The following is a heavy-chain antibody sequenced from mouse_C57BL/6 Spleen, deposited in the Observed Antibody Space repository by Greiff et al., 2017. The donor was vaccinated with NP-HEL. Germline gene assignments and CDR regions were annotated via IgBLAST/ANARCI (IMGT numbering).Heavy chain of an antibody. CDR1: GYTFTDYY. D-gene: IGHD1-1*01. CDR2: INPYNGGT. V-gene: IGHV1-19*01. Sequence: EVQLQQSGPVLVKPGASVKMSCKASGYTFTDYYMNWVKQSHGKSLEWIGVINPYNGGTSYNQKFKGKATLTVDKSSSTAYMELNSLTSEDSAVYYCARDPGTTVALDYWGQGTTLTVSS. CDR3: ARDPGTTVALDY. J-gene: IGHJ2*01.